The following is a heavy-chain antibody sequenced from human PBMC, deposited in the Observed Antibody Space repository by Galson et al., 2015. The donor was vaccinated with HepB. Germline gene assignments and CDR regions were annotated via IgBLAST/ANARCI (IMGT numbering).Heavy chain of an antibody. Sequence: SVKVSCKASGYTFTDKYMHWVRQAPGQGLEWMGRINPNTGGTNYAQKFQGRVTMTRDTSISTAYMELSRLRSDDTAIYYCARSIPGYTHGFDYWGQGTLVTVSS. CDR3: ARSIPGYTHGFDY. D-gene: IGHD5-18*01. CDR2: INPNTGGT. J-gene: IGHJ4*02. CDR1: GYTFTDKY. V-gene: IGHV1-2*06.